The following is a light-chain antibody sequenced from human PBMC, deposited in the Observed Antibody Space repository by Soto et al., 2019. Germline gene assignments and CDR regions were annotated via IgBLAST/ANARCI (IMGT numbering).Light chain of an antibody. J-gene: IGKJ1*01. CDR3: HQYNTYST. CDR1: QSISSW. Sequence: DIQMTQSPSTLSASVGDRVTITCRASQSISSWLAWYQQKPWKAPKLLIYDASSLESGVPSRFSGSGSGTEFTLTISSLQPDDFATYYCHQYNTYSTFGQGTKVDIK. V-gene: IGKV1-5*01. CDR2: DAS.